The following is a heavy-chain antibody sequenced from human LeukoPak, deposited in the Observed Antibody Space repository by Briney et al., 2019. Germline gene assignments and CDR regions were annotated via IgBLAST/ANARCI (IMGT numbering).Heavy chain of an antibody. J-gene: IGHJ3*02. CDR1: GYTFTSYY. CDR2: INPSGGST. CDR3: ARTSPVTIFGVVSVGGAFDI. V-gene: IGHV1-46*01. Sequence: ASVKVSCKASGYTFTSYYMHWVRQAPGQGLEWMGIINPSGGSTSYAQKFQGRVTMTTDTSTSTAYMELRSLRSDDTTVYYCARTSPVTIFGVVSVGGAFDIWGQGTMVTVSS. D-gene: IGHD3-3*01.